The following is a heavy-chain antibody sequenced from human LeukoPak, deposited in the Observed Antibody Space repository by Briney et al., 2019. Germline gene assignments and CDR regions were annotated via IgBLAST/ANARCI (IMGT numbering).Heavy chain of an antibody. CDR3: ARGAYSSGWAYFDH. CDR2: ISFSVNTK. V-gene: IGHV3-48*04. D-gene: IGHD6-19*01. J-gene: IGHJ4*02. Sequence: PGGSLSLSCAASGFTFSDYSMNWVSQAPGKGLEWVSYISFSVNTKYYGDSVKGRFTISRDNAKNSLYLHMDSLRAEDTAVYYCARGAYSSGWAYFDHWGQGTLVTVSS. CDR1: GFTFSDYS.